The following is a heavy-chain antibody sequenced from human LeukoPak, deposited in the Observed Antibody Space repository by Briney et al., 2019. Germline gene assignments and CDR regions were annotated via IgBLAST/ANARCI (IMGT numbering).Heavy chain of an antibody. CDR3: ATALTAAPWFDP. CDR1: GYSISSGYY. CDR2: IYTSGST. D-gene: IGHD6-13*01. V-gene: IGHV4-38-2*02. Sequence: SETLSLTCTVSGYSISSGYYWGWIRQPPEKGLEWIGSIYTSGSTNYNPSLKSRVTISVDTSKNQFSLKLSSVTAADTAVYYCATALTAAPWFDPWGQGTLVTVSS. J-gene: IGHJ5*02.